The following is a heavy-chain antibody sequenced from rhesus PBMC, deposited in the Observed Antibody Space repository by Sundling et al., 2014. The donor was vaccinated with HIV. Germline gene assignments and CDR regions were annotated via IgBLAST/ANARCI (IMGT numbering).Heavy chain of an antibody. CDR2: MYGSEGSI. V-gene: IGHV4-93*01. Sequence: QVQLQESGPAVVKPSETLSLTCAVSGGSFSSSNWWSWIRQSPGKGLEWIGGMYGSEGSIEYNPSLKSRLTMSKDTSKNQFSLKLNSVTAADTAVYYCAREGGSWNLIYYFDSWGQGVLVTVSS. D-gene: IGHD6-25*01. CDR1: GGSFSSSNW. CDR3: AREGGSWNLIYYFDS. J-gene: IGHJ4*01.